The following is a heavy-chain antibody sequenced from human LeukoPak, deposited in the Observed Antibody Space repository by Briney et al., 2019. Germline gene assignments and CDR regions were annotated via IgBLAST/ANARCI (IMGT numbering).Heavy chain of an antibody. CDR3: ATDPLDYGDYVGDY. J-gene: IGHJ4*02. Sequence: ASVKVSCKVSGYTLTELPMHWVRQAPGKGLEWMGGFDPEDGETIYAQKFQGRVTMTEDTSTDTAYMELSSLRSEDTAVYYCATDPLDYGDYVGDYWGQGTLVTVSS. CDR2: FDPEDGET. V-gene: IGHV1-24*01. D-gene: IGHD4-17*01. CDR1: GYTLTELP.